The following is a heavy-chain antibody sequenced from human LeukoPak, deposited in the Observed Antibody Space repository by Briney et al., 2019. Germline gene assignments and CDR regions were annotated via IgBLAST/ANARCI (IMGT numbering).Heavy chain of an antibody. CDR3: ARAGYCSSTSCYSEYFQH. J-gene: IGHJ1*01. D-gene: IGHD2-2*01. CDR1: GYTFTSYG. CDR2: ISAYNGNT. Sequence: ASVKVSCKASGYTFTSYGISWMRQAPGQGLEWMGWISAYNGNTNYAQKLQGRVTMTTDTSTSTAYMELRSLRSDDTAVYYCARAGYCSSTSCYSEYFQHWGQGTLVTVSS. V-gene: IGHV1-18*01.